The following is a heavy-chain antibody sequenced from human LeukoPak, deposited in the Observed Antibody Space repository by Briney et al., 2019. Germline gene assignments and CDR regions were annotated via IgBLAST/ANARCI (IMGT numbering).Heavy chain of an antibody. J-gene: IGHJ4*02. V-gene: IGHV3-30*02. D-gene: IGHD6-13*01. CDR3: AKDRGIRIAAAGTDY. CDR2: IRYDGSNK. CDR1: GFTFSSYG. Sequence: PGGSLRLSCAASGFTFSSYGMHWVRQAPGKGLEWVAFIRYDGSNKYYADFVKGRFTISRDNSKNTLYLQMNSLRAEDTAVYYCAKDRGIRIAAAGTDYWGQGTLVTVSS.